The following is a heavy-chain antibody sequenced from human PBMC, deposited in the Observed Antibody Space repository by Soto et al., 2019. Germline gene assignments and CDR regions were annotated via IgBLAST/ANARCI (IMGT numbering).Heavy chain of an antibody. CDR3: AKDTRPYYDFWSGPEFHY. CDR1: GFTFSSYA. V-gene: IGHV3-23*01. Sequence: EVQLLESGGGLVQPGGSLRLSCAASGFTFSSYAMSWVRQAPGKGLEWVSGLSGSGGDTYYADSVKGRFTISRDNSKHTLYLQMNSLRAEDTAVYYCAKDTRPYYDFWSGPEFHYWGQGSLVTVSS. CDR2: LSGSGGDT. D-gene: IGHD3-3*01. J-gene: IGHJ4*02.